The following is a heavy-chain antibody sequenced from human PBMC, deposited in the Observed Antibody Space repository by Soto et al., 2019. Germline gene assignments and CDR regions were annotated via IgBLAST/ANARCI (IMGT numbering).Heavy chain of an antibody. CDR1: GYSFTSYW. Sequence: GGSLRLSCKGSGYSFTSYWIGWVRQMPGKGLEWMGIIYPGDSDTRYSPSFQGQVTISADKSISTAYLQWSSLKASDTAMYYCARFTYSSSWYGHFDYWGQGTLVTVSS. CDR3: ARFTYSSSWYGHFDY. J-gene: IGHJ4*02. CDR2: IYPGDSDT. D-gene: IGHD6-13*01. V-gene: IGHV5-51*01.